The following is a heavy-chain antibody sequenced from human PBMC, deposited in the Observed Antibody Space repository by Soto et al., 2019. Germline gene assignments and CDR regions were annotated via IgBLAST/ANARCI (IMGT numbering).Heavy chain of an antibody. CDR3: AKAGPNSHGSYYFDD. CDR1: GFTFNSYP. Sequence: PGWSLRLSCAASGFTFNSYPMNLVRQAPGKGLEWISSISYTGGNTYYADSMKGRFTISRDHSKNTLYLQMNSLRAEDTAVYYCAKAGPNSHGSYYFDDWGKGTLVTVSP. CDR2: ISYTGGNT. J-gene: IGHJ4*02. V-gene: IGHV3-23*01. D-gene: IGHD2-15*01.